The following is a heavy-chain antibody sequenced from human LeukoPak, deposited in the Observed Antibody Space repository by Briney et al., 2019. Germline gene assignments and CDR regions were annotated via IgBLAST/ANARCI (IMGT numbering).Heavy chain of an antibody. CDR3: ARVPVTTGAFDI. D-gene: IGHD4-17*01. CDR1: GGSISNSNW. J-gene: IGHJ3*02. Sequence: SETLSLTCGVSGGSISNSNWWSWVRQSPGKGLEWIGEIYHSGSTNCNPSLKSRVTISVDKSKNQFSLKLTSVTAADTAVYYCARVPVTTGAFDIWGQGTMVTVSS. CDR2: IYHSGST. V-gene: IGHV4-4*02.